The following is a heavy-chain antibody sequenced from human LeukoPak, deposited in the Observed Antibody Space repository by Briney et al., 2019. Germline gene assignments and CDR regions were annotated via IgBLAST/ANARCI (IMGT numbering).Heavy chain of an antibody. Sequence: SETLSLTCAVYGGSFSAYYWSWIRQPPGMGLEWIGEINHSGSTNYNPSLKSRVTISVDTSKNQFSLKLSSVTAADTAVYYCARQRHDSSGYYYEYLDYWGQGTLVTVSS. CDR3: ARQRHDSSGYYYEYLDY. D-gene: IGHD3-22*01. CDR2: INHSGST. J-gene: IGHJ4*02. CDR1: GGSFSAYY. V-gene: IGHV4-34*01.